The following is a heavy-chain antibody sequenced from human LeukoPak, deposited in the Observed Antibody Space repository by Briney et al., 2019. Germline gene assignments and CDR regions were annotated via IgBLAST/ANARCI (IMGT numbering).Heavy chain of an antibody. CDR1: GGSICSGGYY. CDR3: ARGLRYSNYVDY. Sequence: SQTLSLTCTVSGGSICSGGYYWSWIRQPPGKGLEWIGYIYHSGSTYYNPFLKSRVTISVDRSKNQFSLKLSSVTAADTAVYYCARGLRYSNYVDYWGQGTLVTVSS. V-gene: IGHV4-30-2*01. CDR2: IYHSGST. J-gene: IGHJ4*02. D-gene: IGHD4-11*01.